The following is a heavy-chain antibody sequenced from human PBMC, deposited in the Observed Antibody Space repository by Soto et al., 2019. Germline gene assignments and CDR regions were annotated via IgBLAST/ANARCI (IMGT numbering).Heavy chain of an antibody. V-gene: IGHV4-59*01. CDR3: AKSLWDTSGWKTDY. J-gene: IGHJ4*02. Sequence: SETLSLTCTVSGDSISSLYWSWIRQPPGKGLEWIGYIYYSGSINYNPSLKSRVTISVDPSKNQFSLRLSSVTAADTAVYYGAKSLWDTSGWKTDYWGQGTLVTVS. CDR2: IYYSGSI. D-gene: IGHD6-19*01. CDR1: GDSISSLY.